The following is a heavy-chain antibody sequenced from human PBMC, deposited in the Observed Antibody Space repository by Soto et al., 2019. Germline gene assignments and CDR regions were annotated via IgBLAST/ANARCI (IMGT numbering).Heavy chain of an antibody. CDR2: IYHSGST. V-gene: IGHV4-4*02. J-gene: IGHJ6*02. Sequence: SETMSLTCAVSGGSISSSNWWSWVRQPPGKGLEWIGEIYHSGSTNYNPSLKSRVTISVDKSKNQFSLKLSSVTAADTAVYYCAKNKYGYYPYGMDVWGQGTTVTVSS. CDR3: AKNKYGYYPYGMDV. CDR1: GGSISSSNW. D-gene: IGHD4-17*01.